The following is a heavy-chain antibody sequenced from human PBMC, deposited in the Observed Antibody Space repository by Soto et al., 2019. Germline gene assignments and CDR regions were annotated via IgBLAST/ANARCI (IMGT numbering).Heavy chain of an antibody. D-gene: IGHD6-19*01. Sequence: SETLSLTCTVSGGSISSYYWSWIRQPPGKGLEWIGYIYYSGSTNYNPSLKSRVTISVDTSKNQFSLKLSSVTAADTAVYYCARASTATTAVAGPGDYWRQGTLVTVSS. CDR1: GGSISSYY. J-gene: IGHJ4*02. CDR2: IYYSGST. V-gene: IGHV4-59*01. CDR3: ARASTATTAVAGPGDY.